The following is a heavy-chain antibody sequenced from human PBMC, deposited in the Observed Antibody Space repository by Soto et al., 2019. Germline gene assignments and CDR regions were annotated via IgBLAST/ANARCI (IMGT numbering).Heavy chain of an antibody. D-gene: IGHD6-6*01. CDR2: MNPNSGNT. J-gene: IGHJ5*02. CDR1: GYTFTSYD. Sequence: ASVKVSFKASGYTFTSYDINWVRQATGQGLEWMGWMNPNSGNTGYAQKFQGRVTMTRNTSISTAYMELSSLRSEDTAVYYCARVGFIAARPDWFEPWGQGTLVTVSS. CDR3: ARVGFIAARPDWFEP. V-gene: IGHV1-8*01.